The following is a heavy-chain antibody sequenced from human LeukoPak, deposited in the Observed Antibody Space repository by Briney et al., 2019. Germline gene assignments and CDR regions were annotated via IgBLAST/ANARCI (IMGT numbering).Heavy chain of an antibody. CDR3: ARVAVVPAAIDY. CDR1: GGSFSGYY. V-gene: IGHV4-34*01. J-gene: IGHJ4*02. D-gene: IGHD2-2*01. CDR2: INHSGST. Sequence: SETLSLTCAVSGGSFSGYYWSWIRQPPGKGLEWLGEINHSGSTNYSPSLKSRVTIAVDTSKNQFSLKLSSVTAADTAVYYCARVAVVPAAIDYWGQGTLVTVSS.